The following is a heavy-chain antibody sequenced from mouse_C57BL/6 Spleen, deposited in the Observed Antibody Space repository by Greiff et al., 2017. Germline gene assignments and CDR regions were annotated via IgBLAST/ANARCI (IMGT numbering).Heavy chain of an antibody. V-gene: IGHV1-69*01. CDR1: GYTFTSYW. D-gene: IGHD4-1*01. CDR3: ERGQCGTGNGLAY. J-gene: IGHJ3*01. CDR2: IDPSDSYT. Sequence: VQLQQPGAELVMPGASVKLSCKASGYTFTSYWMHWVKQRPGQGLEWIGEIDPSDSYTNYNQKFKGKSTLTVDKSSSTAYLQLSSVASEDSEVDYGERGQCGTGNGLAYWGQGTLVTVSA.